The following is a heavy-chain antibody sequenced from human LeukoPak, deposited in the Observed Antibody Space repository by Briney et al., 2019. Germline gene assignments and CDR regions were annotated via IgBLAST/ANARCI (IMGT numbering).Heavy chain of an antibody. CDR3: AKWVHSGSYCGLKYFDY. J-gene: IGHJ4*02. V-gene: IGHV3-11*01. D-gene: IGHD1-26*01. Sequence: GGSLRLSCAASGFTFSDYYMTWIRQAPGKGLEWVSSISGGSRTINYADSVKGRFTTSRDNAKNSLYLQVNSLRAEDTAVYYCAKWVHSGSYCGLKYFDYWGQGTLVTVSS. CDR2: ISGGSRTI. CDR1: GFTFSDYY.